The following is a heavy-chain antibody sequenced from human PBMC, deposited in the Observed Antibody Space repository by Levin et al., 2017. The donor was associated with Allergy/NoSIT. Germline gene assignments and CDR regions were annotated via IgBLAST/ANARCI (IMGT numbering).Heavy chain of an antibody. J-gene: IGHJ3*02. CDR3: ASTRGSSGYYDDAFDI. Sequence: PGGSLRLSCAASGFTFSSYSMNWVRQAPGKGLEWVSSISSSSSYIYYADSVKGRFTISRDNAKNSLYLQMNSLRAEDTAVYYCASTRGSSGYYDDAFDIWGQGTMVTVSS. V-gene: IGHV3-21*01. CDR1: GFTFSSYS. CDR2: ISSSSSYI. D-gene: IGHD3-22*01.